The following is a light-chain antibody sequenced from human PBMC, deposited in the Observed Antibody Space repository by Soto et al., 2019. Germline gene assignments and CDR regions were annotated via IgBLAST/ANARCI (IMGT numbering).Light chain of an antibody. CDR1: QSVATN. V-gene: IGKV3-15*01. Sequence: EKVMTQSPATLSVSPGERVTLSCRASQSVATNLAWYQQKPGQAPRLLISGAYIRATGIPDRFIGSGSGTEFTLTITSLQSEDFTVYYCQTYNALPLTFGQGTKVEIK. J-gene: IGKJ1*01. CDR3: QTYNALPLT. CDR2: GAY.